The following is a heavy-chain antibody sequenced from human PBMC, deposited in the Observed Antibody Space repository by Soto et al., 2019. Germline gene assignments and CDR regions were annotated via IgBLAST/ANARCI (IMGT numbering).Heavy chain of an antibody. Sequence: GGSLRLSCAASGFTVSSNYMSWVRQAPGKGLEWVSVIYSGGSTYYADSVKGRFTISRDNSKNTLYLQMNSLRAEDTAVYYCAREKVLRFLRAYDAFDIWGQGKMVTVSS. J-gene: IGHJ3*02. CDR1: GFTVSSNY. CDR2: IYSGGST. CDR3: AREKVLRFLRAYDAFDI. D-gene: IGHD3-3*01. V-gene: IGHV3-66*01.